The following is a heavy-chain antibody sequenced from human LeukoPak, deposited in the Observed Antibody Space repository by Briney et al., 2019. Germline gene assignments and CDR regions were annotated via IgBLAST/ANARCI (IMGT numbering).Heavy chain of an antibody. J-gene: IGHJ4*02. Sequence: PGGSLRLSCAASGFTFSDYYMGWIRQAPGKGLEWVSSIGGSSTYYADFVKGRFTISRDTSKNTMDLQMNSLRAEDTAIYYCAKYRGFGDSYDSWGQGTLVTVSS. CDR3: AKYRGFGDSYDS. D-gene: IGHD3-10*01. V-gene: IGHV3-23*01. CDR2: IGGSST. CDR1: GFTFSDYY.